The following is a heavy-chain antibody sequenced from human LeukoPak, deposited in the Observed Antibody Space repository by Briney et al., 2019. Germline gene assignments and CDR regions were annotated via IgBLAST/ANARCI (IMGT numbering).Heavy chain of an antibody. J-gene: IGHJ6*04. CDR2: IIPIFGTA. V-gene: IGHV1-69*06. Sequence: SVKVSCKASGGTFSSYAISWVRQAPGQGLEWMGGIIPIFGTANYAQKFQGRVTITADKSTSTAYMELSSLRSEDTAVYYCARDSPPLYDSGRNGMDVWGKGTTVTVSS. D-gene: IGHD3-10*01. CDR1: GGTFSSYA. CDR3: ARDSPPLYDSGRNGMDV.